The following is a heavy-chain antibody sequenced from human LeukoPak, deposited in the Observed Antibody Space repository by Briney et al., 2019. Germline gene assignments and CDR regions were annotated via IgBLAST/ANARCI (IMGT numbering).Heavy chain of an antibody. Sequence: SETLSLTCTVSGGSISSSSYYWGWIRQPPGKGLEWIGSIYYSGSTYYNPSLKSRVTISVDTSKNQFSLKLSSVTASDTAVYYCARGDLYYDILTGSGYYYYYMDVWGKGTTVTISS. V-gene: IGHV4-39*07. D-gene: IGHD3-9*01. CDR3: ARGDLYYDILTGSGYYYYYMDV. J-gene: IGHJ6*03. CDR1: GGSISSSSYY. CDR2: IYYSGST.